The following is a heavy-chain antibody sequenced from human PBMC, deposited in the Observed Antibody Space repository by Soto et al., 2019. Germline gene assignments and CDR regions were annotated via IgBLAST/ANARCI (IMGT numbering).Heavy chain of an antibody. CDR3: ARDPLISGSGWDH. CDR1: GFTFGDYY. J-gene: IGHJ4*02. CDR2: ISSSGGTI. Sequence: QVQLVESGGGLVKPGGSLRLSCGVSGFTFGDYYMAWIRQAPGKGLEWISYISSSGGTIYYSDSVKGRFTISRVNAKNSLYLQMNSLRAEDTAVYYCARDPLISGSGWDHWGQGTLVTVSS. D-gene: IGHD6-19*01. V-gene: IGHV3-11*01.